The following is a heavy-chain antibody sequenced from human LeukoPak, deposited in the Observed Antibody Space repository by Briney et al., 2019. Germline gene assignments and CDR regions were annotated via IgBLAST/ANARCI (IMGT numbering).Heavy chain of an antibody. Sequence: GGSLRLSCAASGFTFSSYGMHWVRQAPGKGLEWVAFIRYDGSNKYYADSVKGRFTISRDNPKNTLYLQMNSLRAEDTAVYYCAKDRNLVVVRRGGRFDYWGQGTLVTVSS. CDR2: IRYDGSNK. D-gene: IGHD3-22*01. V-gene: IGHV3-30*02. J-gene: IGHJ4*02. CDR1: GFTFSSYG. CDR3: AKDRNLVVVRRGGRFDY.